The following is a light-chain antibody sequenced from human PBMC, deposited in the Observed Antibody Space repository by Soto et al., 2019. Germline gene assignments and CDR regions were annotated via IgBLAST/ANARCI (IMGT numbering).Light chain of an antibody. V-gene: IGKV4-1*01. CDR2: WAS. CDR1: QSVLYSSNNKNY. J-gene: IGKJ2*01. CDR3: QKYESTTPT. Sequence: DIVMTQSPDSLAVSLGERATINCKSSQSVLYSSNNKNYLAWYQQRPGQPPKLLIYWASTRESGVPDRFSGSGSGTDFTLTITSLQAEDVAVYYCQKYESTTPTFGQGTKLEI.